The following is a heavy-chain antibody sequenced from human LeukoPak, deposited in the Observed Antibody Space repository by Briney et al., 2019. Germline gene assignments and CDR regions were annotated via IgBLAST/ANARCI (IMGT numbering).Heavy chain of an antibody. Sequence: GGSLRLSCAASGFTFSSYWMSWVRQAPGKGLEWVANIKQDGSEKYYADSVKGRFTISRDNAKNSLYLQMNSLRAEDTAVYYCAELGITMIGGVWGKGTTVTISS. CDR3: AELGITMIGGV. D-gene: IGHD3-10*02. V-gene: IGHV3-7*01. CDR2: IKQDGSEK. CDR1: GFTFSSYW. J-gene: IGHJ6*04.